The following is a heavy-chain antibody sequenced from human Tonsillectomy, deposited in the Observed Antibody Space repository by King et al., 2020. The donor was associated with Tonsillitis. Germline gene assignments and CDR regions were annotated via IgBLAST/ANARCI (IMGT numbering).Heavy chain of an antibody. CDR3: ARYGGGSFDY. V-gene: IGHV3-21*01. J-gene: IGHJ4*02. CDR1: GFTFSSYD. D-gene: IGHD3-10*01. CDR2: IDSSSSHT. Sequence: VQLVESGGGLVKPGGSLRLSCAASGFTFSSYDLNWVRRAPGKGLEWVSSIDSSSSHTYYADSVKGRFTISRDNAKNSLYLQMNSLRGEDTAVYYCARYGGGSFDYWGQGTLVTVSS.